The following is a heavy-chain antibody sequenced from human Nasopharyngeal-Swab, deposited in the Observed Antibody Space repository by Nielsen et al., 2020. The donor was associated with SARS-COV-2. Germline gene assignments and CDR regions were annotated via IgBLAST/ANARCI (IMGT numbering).Heavy chain of an antibody. CDR2: MSYDGSNK. Sequence: GESLKISCAASGFTFSTYGIHWVRQAPGKGLEWVAVMSYDGSNKYYADFVEGRFTISRDNSKNTLYPQMNSLRTEDTAVYYCARSDLGYDFWSGYYFDYWGQGTLVTVSS. CDR3: ARSDLGYDFWSGYYFDY. CDR1: GFTFSTYG. D-gene: IGHD3-3*01. J-gene: IGHJ4*02. V-gene: IGHV3-30*04.